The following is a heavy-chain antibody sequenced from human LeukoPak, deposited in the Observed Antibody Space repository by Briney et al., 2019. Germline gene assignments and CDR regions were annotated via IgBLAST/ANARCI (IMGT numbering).Heavy chain of an antibody. CDR2: ISAYDGNT. CDR3: ARDSSPKLLWFGESLHYYFDY. J-gene: IGHJ4*02. V-gene: IGHV1-18*01. CDR1: GYTFTSYG. Sequence: ASVKVSCKASGYTFTSYGISWVRQAPGQGLEWMGWISAYDGNTNYAQKLQGRVTMTTDTSTSTAYMELRSLRSDDTAVYYCARDSSPKLLWFGESLHYYFDYWGQGTLDTVSS. D-gene: IGHD3-10*01.